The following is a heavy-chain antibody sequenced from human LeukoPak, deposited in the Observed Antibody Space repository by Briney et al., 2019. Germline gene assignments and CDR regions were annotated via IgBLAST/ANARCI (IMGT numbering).Heavy chain of an antibody. V-gene: IGHV3-23*01. CDR1: EFTFSGFP. CDR2: TSASGGTT. J-gene: IGHJ4*02. Sequence: GGSLRLSCAASEFTFSGFPMSWVRQAPGKGLEWVSTTSASGGTTYYADSVKGRFTISRDNSKNTVFLQLNSLRIEDTAVYHCAKLLATPEYASLWFDYWGQGTLVTVSP. CDR3: AKLLATPEYASLWFDY. D-gene: IGHD5-12*01.